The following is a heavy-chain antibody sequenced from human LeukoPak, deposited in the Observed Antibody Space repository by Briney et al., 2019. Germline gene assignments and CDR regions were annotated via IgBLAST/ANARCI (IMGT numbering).Heavy chain of an antibody. CDR3: ASYYGSGTTLVGY. J-gene: IGHJ4*02. V-gene: IGHV4-61*02. Sequence: PSETLSLTCTVSGGSISSGTYYWNWIRQPAGKGLEWIGRVYSSERTNYNPSLKSRVTISVDTSRNQFSLKLSSVTAADTAVYYCASYYGSGTTLVGYWGQGTLVTVSS. CDR1: GGSISSGTYY. CDR2: VYSSERT. D-gene: IGHD3-10*01.